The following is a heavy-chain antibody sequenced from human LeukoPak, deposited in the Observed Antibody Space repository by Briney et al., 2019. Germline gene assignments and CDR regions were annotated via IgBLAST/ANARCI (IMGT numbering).Heavy chain of an antibody. CDR2: IYHSGST. V-gene: IGHV4-38-2*02. CDR1: GYSISSGYY. CDR3: ARDLYYDSSVNWFDP. J-gene: IGHJ5*02. D-gene: IGHD3-22*01. Sequence: PSETLSLTCTVSGYSISSGYYWGWIRQPPGKGLEWIGSIYHSGSTYYNPSLKSRVTISVDTSKNQFSLKLSSVTAADTAVYYCARDLYYDSSVNWFDPWGQGTLVTVSS.